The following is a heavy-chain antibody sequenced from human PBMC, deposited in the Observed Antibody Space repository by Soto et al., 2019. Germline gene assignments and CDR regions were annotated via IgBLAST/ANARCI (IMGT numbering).Heavy chain of an antibody. J-gene: IGHJ4*02. D-gene: IGHD6-13*01. V-gene: IGHV3-23*01. CDR2: ISGSGGST. CDR1: GFTFSSYA. Sequence: EVQLLESGGGLVQPGGSLRLSCAASGFTFSSYAMSWVRQAPGKGLEWVSAISGSGGSTYYADSVKGRFTISRDNSKNTLSLQMNSLRTKDTAVYYCAYSSTPFDYWGQGTLVTVSS. CDR3: AYSSTPFDY.